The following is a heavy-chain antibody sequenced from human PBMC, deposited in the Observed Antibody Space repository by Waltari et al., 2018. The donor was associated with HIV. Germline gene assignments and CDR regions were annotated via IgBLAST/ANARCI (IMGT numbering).Heavy chain of an antibody. V-gene: IGHV3-49*04. Sequence: EVQLVESGGGLVQPGRSLRLSCTASGFTFGDHAMSWVRQAPGKGLEWVGCIRSKAYGGTTEYAASVKGRFTISRDDSKSIAYLQRNSLKTEDTAVYYCIRDRVVAGTVYWGQGTLVTVSS. J-gene: IGHJ4*02. CDR1: GFTFGDHA. D-gene: IGHD6-19*01. CDR2: IRSKAYGGTT. CDR3: IRDRVVAGTVY.